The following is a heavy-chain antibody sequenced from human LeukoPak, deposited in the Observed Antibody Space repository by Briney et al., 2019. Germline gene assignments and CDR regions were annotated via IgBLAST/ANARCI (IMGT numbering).Heavy chain of an antibody. CDR2: ISSNGGST. Sequence: GGSLRLSCAASGFTFSSYAMHWVRQAPGKGLEYVSAISSNGGSTYYANSVKGRFTISRDNSKNTLYLQMGSLRAEDMAVYYCARRRGSGPEGFDYWGQGTLVTVSS. V-gene: IGHV3-64*01. CDR3: ARRRGSGPEGFDY. CDR1: GFTFSSYA. D-gene: IGHD3-16*01. J-gene: IGHJ4*02.